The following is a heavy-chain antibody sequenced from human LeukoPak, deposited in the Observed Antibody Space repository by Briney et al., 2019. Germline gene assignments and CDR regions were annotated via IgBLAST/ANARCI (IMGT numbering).Heavy chain of an antibody. J-gene: IGHJ4*02. CDR2: INPNSGVT. CDR1: GYTFTGYY. CDR3: ARSTTSLTNFHY. D-gene: IGHD2-2*01. V-gene: IGHV1-2*02. Sequence: ASVKVSCKASGYTFTGYYMHWVRQAPGQGLEWMGWINPNSGVTNYAQKFQGRVTMTRDTSISTAYMELSRLSSDDTAVYYCARSTTSLTNFHYWGQGTLVTVSS.